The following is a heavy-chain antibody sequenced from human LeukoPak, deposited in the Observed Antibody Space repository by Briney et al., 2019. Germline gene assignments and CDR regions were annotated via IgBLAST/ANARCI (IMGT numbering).Heavy chain of an antibody. Sequence: GRSLRLSCAASGFTFSSYAMHWVRQAPGKGLEWVAVISYDGSNKYYADSVKGRFTISRDNSKNTLYLQMNSLRAEDTAVYYCARDCWVYYYCSGSYYYYWGQGTLVTVSS. CDR2: ISYDGSNK. V-gene: IGHV3-30*04. CDR3: ARDCWVYYYCSGSYYYY. J-gene: IGHJ4*02. D-gene: IGHD3-10*01. CDR1: GFTFSSYA.